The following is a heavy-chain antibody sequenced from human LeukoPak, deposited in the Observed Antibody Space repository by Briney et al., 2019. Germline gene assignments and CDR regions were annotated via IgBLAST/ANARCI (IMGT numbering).Heavy chain of an antibody. CDR2: INPNSGGT. V-gene: IGHV1-2*02. J-gene: IGHJ3*02. D-gene: IGHD1-26*01. CDR1: GGTFSSYA. CDR3: ARERLPSGAGGDAFDI. Sequence: ASVKVSCKASGGTFSSYAISWVRQAPGQGLEWMGWINPNSGGTNYAQKFQGRVTMTRDTSISTAYMELSRLRSDDTAVYYCARERLPSGAGGDAFDIWGQGTMVTVSS.